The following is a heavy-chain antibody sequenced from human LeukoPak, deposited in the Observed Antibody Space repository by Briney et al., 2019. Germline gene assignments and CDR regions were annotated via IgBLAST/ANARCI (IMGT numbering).Heavy chain of an antibody. J-gene: IGHJ6*03. CDR2: ISSSGSTI. D-gene: IGHD2-2*01. Sequence: GGSLRLSCAASGFTFSDYYMSWIRQAPGKGLEWVSYISSSGSTIYYADSVKGRFTISRDNAKNSLYLQMNSLRAEDTAVYYCATRSDADYYYYYMDVWGKGTTVTVSS. CDR3: ATRSDADYYYYYMDV. V-gene: IGHV3-11*04. CDR1: GFTFSDYY.